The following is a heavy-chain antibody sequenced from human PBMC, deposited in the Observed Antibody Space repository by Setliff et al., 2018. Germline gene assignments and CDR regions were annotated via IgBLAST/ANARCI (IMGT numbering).Heavy chain of an antibody. V-gene: IGHV4-39*01. CDR1: GGSISSGSNY. J-gene: IGHJ6*03. CDR3: AKVPITKVYFYMDV. CDR2: VDRSGNT. D-gene: IGHD3-10*01. Sequence: KPSETLSLTCTVSGGSISSGSNYWGWIRQSPGKGLDWIGTVDRSGNTFYNPSLKSRVTISVDTSKNQLSLKLSSVTAADTAVYYCAKVPITKVYFYMDVWGKGTTVTVSS.